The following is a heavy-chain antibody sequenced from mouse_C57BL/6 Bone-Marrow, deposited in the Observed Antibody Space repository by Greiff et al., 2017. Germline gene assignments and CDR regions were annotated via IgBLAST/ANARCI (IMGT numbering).Heavy chain of an antibody. J-gene: IGHJ4*01. CDR3: VSLYDYDGTMDY. CDR1: GFSFTTYA. V-gene: IGHV10-1*01. Sequence: EVKLVESGGGLVQPKGSLKLSCAASGFSFTTYAMNWVRQAPGKGLEWVARIRSKSNNYATYYADSVKDRFTISRDDSESMLYLQMHNLKTEDTAMYYCVSLYDYDGTMDYWGQGTSVTVSS. CDR2: IRSKSNNYAT. D-gene: IGHD2-4*01.